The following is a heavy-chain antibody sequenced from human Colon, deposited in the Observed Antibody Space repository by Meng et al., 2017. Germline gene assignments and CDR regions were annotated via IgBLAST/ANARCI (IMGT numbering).Heavy chain of an antibody. D-gene: IGHD6-19*01. CDR2: INPNSGGT. CDR3: AIIAVAGDFDY. J-gene: IGHJ4*02. V-gene: IGHV1-2*02. CDR1: GYTFTGYY. Sequence: ASVKVTFKASGYTFTGYYMHWVRQAPGQGLEWKGWINPNSGGTNYAQKVQGRVTMTRDTSISTAYMELGRRRSDDKAGYYCAIIAVAGDFDYWGQGTLVTVSS.